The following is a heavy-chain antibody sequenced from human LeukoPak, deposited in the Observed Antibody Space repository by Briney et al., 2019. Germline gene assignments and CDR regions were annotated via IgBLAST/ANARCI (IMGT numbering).Heavy chain of an antibody. J-gene: IGHJ6*03. V-gene: IGHV3-23*01. CDR2: ISGSGGST. CDR1: GFTFSSYA. Sequence: TGGSLRLSCAASGFTFSSYAMSWVRQAPGKGLEWVSAISGSGGSTYYADSVKGRFTISRDNSKNTLYLQMNSLRAEDTAVYYCARGVATISYYYYYMDVWGKGTTVTVSS. D-gene: IGHD5-12*01. CDR3: ARGVATISYYYYYMDV.